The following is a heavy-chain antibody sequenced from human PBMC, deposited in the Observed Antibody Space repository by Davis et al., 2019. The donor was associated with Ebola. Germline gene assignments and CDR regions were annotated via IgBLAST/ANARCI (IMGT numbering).Heavy chain of an antibody. J-gene: IGHJ6*02. V-gene: IGHV1-69*02. CDR3: ARARDMATIGDYAMDV. CDR1: GRTFSSYT. CDR2: IIPMLGIA. Sequence: AASVKVSCNASGRTFSSYTISWVRLAPGQGLEWMGRIIPMLGIANYAQKFQGRVTITADISTTAYMELSSLRSEDTAVYYCARARDMATIGDYAMDVWGQGTTVTVSS. D-gene: IGHD5-24*01.